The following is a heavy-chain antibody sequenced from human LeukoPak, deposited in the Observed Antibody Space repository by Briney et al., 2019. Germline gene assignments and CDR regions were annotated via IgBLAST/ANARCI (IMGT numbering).Heavy chain of an antibody. Sequence: ASVKVSCKASGGTFSSYGISWVRQAPGQGLEWMGWISAYNGNTNYAPKLQGRVTMTTDTSTSTAYMELRSLRSDDTAVYYCARDLSPYYYGSGSPLNWFDPWGQGTLVTVSS. D-gene: IGHD3-10*01. CDR3: ARDLSPYYYGSGSPLNWFDP. J-gene: IGHJ5*02. V-gene: IGHV1-18*01. CDR2: ISAYNGNT. CDR1: GGTFSSYG.